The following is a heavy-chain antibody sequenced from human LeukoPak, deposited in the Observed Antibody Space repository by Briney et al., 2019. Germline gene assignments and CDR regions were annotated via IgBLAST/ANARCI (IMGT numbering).Heavy chain of an antibody. V-gene: IGHV4-39*01. Sequence: SETLSLTCTVSDGSISSHSYYWVWIRQPPGKGLEWTGSIYYGGTTYYNSSLKSRATISVDRSKNQFSLNLISVTAADTAVYYCARRSGSSFPPAWGQGTLVTVSS. CDR2: IYYGGTT. J-gene: IGHJ5*02. D-gene: IGHD6-13*01. CDR3: ARRSGSSFPPA. CDR1: DGSISSHSYY.